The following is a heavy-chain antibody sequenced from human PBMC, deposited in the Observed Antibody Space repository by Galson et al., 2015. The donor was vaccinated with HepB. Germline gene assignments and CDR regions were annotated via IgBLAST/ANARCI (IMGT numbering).Heavy chain of an antibody. CDR2: IYHTGSS. Sequence: TLSLTCSVSGGSFSHYYWNWIRQSPGKGLEWIGEIYHTGSSNYNPSLQSRVSLSVEASKSQISLKVASVTGADTAVYYCAARPYYDFSTGSRGYYFAFWGQGTLVSVSS. CDR3: AARPYYDFSTGSRGYYFAF. D-gene: IGHD3-3*01. V-gene: IGHV4-34*01. CDR1: GGSFSHYY. J-gene: IGHJ4*02.